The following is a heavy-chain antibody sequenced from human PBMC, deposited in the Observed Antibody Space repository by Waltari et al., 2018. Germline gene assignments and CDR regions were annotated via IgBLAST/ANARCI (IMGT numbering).Heavy chain of an antibody. CDR2: IRYDGSNK. Sequence: QVQLVESGGGVVQPGGSLRLSCAASGFTFSSYGLHWVPQAPGKGLEWVAFIRYDGSNKYYADSVKGRFTISRDNSKNTLYLQMNSLRAEDTAVYYCAKDSPTVTNWFDPWGQGTLVTVSS. J-gene: IGHJ5*02. V-gene: IGHV3-30*02. D-gene: IGHD4-17*01. CDR1: GFTFSSYG. CDR3: AKDSPTVTNWFDP.